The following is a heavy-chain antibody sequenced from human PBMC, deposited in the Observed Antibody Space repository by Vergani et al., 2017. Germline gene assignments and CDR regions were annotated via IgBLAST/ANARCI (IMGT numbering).Heavy chain of an antibody. Sequence: QVQLVQSGAEVKKPGSSVKVSCKASGGTFCRYAISWVRQATGQGIEWMGGIIPMFGTANYAQKFQGSVTITADESTSTAYMELSSLRSEDTAVYYCARANRYCSSTSSYVYYYGMDVWGEGTSVTVSP. J-gene: IGHJ6*04. V-gene: IGHV1-69*12. CDR3: ARANRYCSSTSSYVYYYGMDV. D-gene: IGHD2-2*01. CDR2: IIPMFGTA. CDR1: GGTFCRYA.